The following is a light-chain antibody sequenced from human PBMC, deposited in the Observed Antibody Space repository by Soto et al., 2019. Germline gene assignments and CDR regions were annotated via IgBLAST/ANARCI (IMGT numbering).Light chain of an antibody. CDR3: HQYYLTPYT. CDR1: QSVLYSSNSKNY. Sequence: DIVLTQSPDSLAVSLGERATINCKSRQSVLYSSNSKNYLAWYQQKPGQPPKLLIYWASTRESGVPDRFSGSGSETDFTLTISSLHAEDVAVYFCHQYYLTPYTFGQGTKLEIK. J-gene: IGKJ2*01. CDR2: WAS. V-gene: IGKV4-1*01.